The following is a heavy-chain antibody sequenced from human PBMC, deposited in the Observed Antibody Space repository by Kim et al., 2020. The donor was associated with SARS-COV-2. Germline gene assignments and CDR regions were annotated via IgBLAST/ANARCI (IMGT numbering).Heavy chain of an antibody. CDR2: ISADNGDT. V-gene: IGHV1-18*01. D-gene: IGHD3-22*01. CDR3: ARNPLVVIISANWYFDL. J-gene: IGHJ2*01. CDR1: GYSFTTYG. Sequence: ASVKVSCKASGYSFTTYGISWFRQAPGQGLKWMGWISADNGDTKYAQDLQGRVTMTTDTSMSTAYMELRSLRSDDTAVYYCARNPLVVIISANWYFDLWGRGTLVTVSS.